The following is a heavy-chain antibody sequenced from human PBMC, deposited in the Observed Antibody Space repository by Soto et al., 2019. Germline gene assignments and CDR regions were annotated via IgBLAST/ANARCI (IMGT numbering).Heavy chain of an antibody. V-gene: IGHV3-7*03. D-gene: IGHD4-17*01. J-gene: IGHJ4*02. CDR1: GFLFGIYW. CDR2: IKRDGSEK. Sequence: PGGSLRLSCTASGFLFGIYWMTLVRHFPGKGLQWVANIKRDGSEKYYVDFVKGRFTISRDNADNSVFLDMKNLRVDDKATYYCARVRANDYEIDYWGQGRLVTVSS. CDR3: ARVRANDYEIDY.